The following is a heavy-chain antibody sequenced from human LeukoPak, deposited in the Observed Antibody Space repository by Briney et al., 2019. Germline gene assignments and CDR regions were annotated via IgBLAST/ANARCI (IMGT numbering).Heavy chain of an antibody. Sequence: GGSLRLSCSVSGFTFSTYVMHWVRQAPGKGLEWVAVISYDGSNKYYADSVKGRFTISRDNSKNTLYLQMNSLRAEDTAVYYCAKEGRAVLRYFDWSSFDPWGQGTLVTVSS. CDR3: AKEGRAVLRYFDWSSFDP. J-gene: IGHJ5*02. CDR1: GFTFSTYV. V-gene: IGHV3-30*18. CDR2: ISYDGSNK. D-gene: IGHD3-9*01.